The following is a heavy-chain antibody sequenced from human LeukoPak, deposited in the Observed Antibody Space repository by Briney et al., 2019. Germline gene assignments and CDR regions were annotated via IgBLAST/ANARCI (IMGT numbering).Heavy chain of an antibody. V-gene: IGHV1-18*04. CDR3: AKDTAMAYYFDY. CDR2: ISAYNGNT. J-gene: IGHJ4*02. D-gene: IGHD5-18*01. CDR1: GYTFTNYY. Sequence: GASVKVSCKASGYTFTNYYMHWVRQAPGQGLEWMGWISAYNGNTNSAQKLQGRVTMTTDTSTSTAYMELSRLRSDDTVVYYCAKDTAMAYYFDYWGQGTLVTVSS.